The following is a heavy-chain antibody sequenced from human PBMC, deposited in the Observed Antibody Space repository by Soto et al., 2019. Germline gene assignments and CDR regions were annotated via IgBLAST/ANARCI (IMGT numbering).Heavy chain of an antibody. CDR3: AKGASHAPFEK. CDR2: ISGSGDKT. J-gene: IGHJ4*02. CDR1: GFAFNDFA. Sequence: EVHLLESGGDLVLPGGSLRLSCAASGFAFNDFAMSWVRQAPGKGPEWLSTISGSGDKTFHSDSVKGCFDISRDNSNNKMFLQMNSLRAEDTAIYYCAKGASHAPFEKWGRGTLVTVSS. V-gene: IGHV3-23*01.